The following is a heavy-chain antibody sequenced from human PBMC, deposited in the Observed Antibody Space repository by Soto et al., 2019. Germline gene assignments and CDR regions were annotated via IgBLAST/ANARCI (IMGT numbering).Heavy chain of an antibody. Sequence: QVQLVQSGAEVKKPGSSVKVSCKASGGTFSSYSISWVRQAPGQGLEWMGWISAYNGNTNYAQKLQGRVTMTTDTSTSTAYMELRSLRSDDTAVYYCASTQRGGEDWFDPWGQGTLVTVSS. D-gene: IGHD3-16*01. CDR3: ASTQRGGEDWFDP. V-gene: IGHV1-18*01. CDR1: GGTFSSYS. J-gene: IGHJ5*02. CDR2: ISAYNGNT.